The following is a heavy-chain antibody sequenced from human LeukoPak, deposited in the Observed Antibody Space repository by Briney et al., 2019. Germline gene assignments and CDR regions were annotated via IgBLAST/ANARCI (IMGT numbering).Heavy chain of an antibody. D-gene: IGHD6-13*01. CDR1: GFTFSSYA. J-gene: IGHJ4*02. CDR2: ISYNVSYN. CDR3: ARGWGGSSWPFDY. V-gene: IGHV3-30-3*01. Sequence: PGGSLRLSCAASGFTFSSYAMHWVRQAPGKGLEWVAVISYNVSYNDYPDSVKGRFTISRDNSKNTLYLQMNSLRPEDAAVYYCARGWGGSSWPFDYWGQGTLVTVSS.